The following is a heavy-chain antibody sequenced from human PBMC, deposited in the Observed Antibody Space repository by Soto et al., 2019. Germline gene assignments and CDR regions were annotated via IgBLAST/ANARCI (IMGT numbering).Heavy chain of an antibody. D-gene: IGHD3-3*01. CDR1: GYPLTEIA. CDR3: ARGAKYYDFRSGYYYNSYYSGMDV. CDR2: IRNKANSYTT. V-gene: IGHV3-72*01. J-gene: IGHJ6*01. Sequence: SCSVSGYPLTEIAMHLVRQAQGVGLEWSGRIRNKANSYTTEYAASVKGRFTISRDDSKNSLYLQMNSLKTEDTAVYYCARGAKYYDFRSGYYYNSYYSGMDVWGPGTTVTVSS.